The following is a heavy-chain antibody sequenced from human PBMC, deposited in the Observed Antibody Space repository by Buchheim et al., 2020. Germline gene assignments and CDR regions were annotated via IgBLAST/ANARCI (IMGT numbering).Heavy chain of an antibody. J-gene: IGHJ4*02. V-gene: IGHV1-3*01. CDR2: INPGSEKT. CDR3: ARGWFGDY. Sequence: VELVQSGTEVKKPGTSVKLSCKGSGYIFTSFTMHWVRQAPGQGLEWMGWINPGSEKTKYSQKFHDRITITRDIAAEQAYMELSGLRAEDTAVYFCARGWFGDYWGQGTL. D-gene: IGHD3-10*01. CDR1: GYIFTSFT.